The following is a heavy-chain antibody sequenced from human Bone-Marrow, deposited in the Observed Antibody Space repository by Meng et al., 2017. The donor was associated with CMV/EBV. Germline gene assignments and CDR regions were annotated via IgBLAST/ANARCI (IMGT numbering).Heavy chain of an antibody. CDR2: INPDGGGT. V-gene: IGHV1-2*02. Sequence: ASVKVSCKASGYTFTGYYMHWVRQAPGQGLEWMGWINPDGGGTNYAQNFQGRVTMTRDTSISTAYMELSRLRSDDTAVYYCASDYCDTTTCYIWGQGTLVTVSS. D-gene: IGHD2-2*02. CDR1: GYTFTGYY. J-gene: IGHJ4*02. CDR3: ASDYCDTTTCYI.